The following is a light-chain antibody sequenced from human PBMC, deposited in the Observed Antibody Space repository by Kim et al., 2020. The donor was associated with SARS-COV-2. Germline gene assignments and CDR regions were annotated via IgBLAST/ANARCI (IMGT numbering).Light chain of an antibody. CDR1: QSVSRNC. J-gene: IGKJ2*01. Sequence: EVVLTQSPGTLALSPGERATLSCRASQSVSRNCLAWYQQKPGQAPRLLIYDASTRATGTPDRFSGSGSATDFTLTISRLEPEDSGIYYCQQYDSSPMYTFGQGTKLEI. CDR3: QQYDSSPMYT. CDR2: DAS. V-gene: IGKV3-20*01.